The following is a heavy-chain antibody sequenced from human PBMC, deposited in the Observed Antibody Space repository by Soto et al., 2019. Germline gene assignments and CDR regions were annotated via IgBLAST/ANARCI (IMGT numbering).Heavy chain of an antibody. Sequence: SETLSLTCTVSGGSISSSSYYWCWIRHPPGKGLEWIGSLYYSGGTYYNPSLKSRVTISVDTSKNQFSLKLTSVTAADTAVYYCATHRYYDSSGLDYWGQGTLVTVSS. V-gene: IGHV4-39*01. CDR3: ATHRYYDSSGLDY. CDR2: LYYSGGT. D-gene: IGHD3-22*01. CDR1: GGSISSSSYY. J-gene: IGHJ4*02.